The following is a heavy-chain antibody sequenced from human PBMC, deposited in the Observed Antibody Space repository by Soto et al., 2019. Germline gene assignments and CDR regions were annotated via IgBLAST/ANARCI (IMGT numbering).Heavy chain of an antibody. CDR1: GYTFTSYD. Sequence: QVQLVQSGAEVKKPGASVKVSCKASGYTFTSYDINWVRQATGQGLEWMGWMNPNSGNTGYAQKFQGRVTMTRNTSISTAYMELSSLRSEDTAVYYCARVPSERRRRITIFGVATENWFDPWGQGTLVTVSS. CDR2: MNPNSGNT. J-gene: IGHJ5*02. D-gene: IGHD3-3*01. V-gene: IGHV1-8*01. CDR3: ARVPSERRRRITIFGVATENWFDP.